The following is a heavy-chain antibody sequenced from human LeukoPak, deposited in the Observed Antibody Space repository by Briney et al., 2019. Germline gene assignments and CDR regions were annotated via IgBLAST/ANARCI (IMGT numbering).Heavy chain of an antibody. D-gene: IGHD3-22*01. CDR3: ARVSPRDTYYLGMDV. CDR2: ISYSGST. V-gene: IGHV4-59*01. Sequence: PSETLSPTCTVSGGFISSYYWSWIRQPPGKRLEWIGYISYSGSTNYNPSLKSRVTISVVTSKKQFSLNLSSVTAADTAVYYCARVSPRDTYYLGMDVWGRGTTVTVSS. CDR1: GGFISSYY. J-gene: IGHJ6*02.